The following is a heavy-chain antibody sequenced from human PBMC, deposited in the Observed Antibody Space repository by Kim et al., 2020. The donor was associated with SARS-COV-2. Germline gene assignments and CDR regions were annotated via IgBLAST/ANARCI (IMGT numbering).Heavy chain of an antibody. D-gene: IGHD3-10*01. Sequence: SVKVSCKASGGTFSSYAISWVRQAPGQGLEWMGGIIPIFGTANYAQKFQGRVTITADESTSTAYMELSSLRSEDTAVYYCARGSRWFGELRGAFDIWGQGTMVTVSS. CDR1: GGTFSSYA. CDR2: IIPIFGTA. J-gene: IGHJ3*02. V-gene: IGHV1-69*13. CDR3: ARGSRWFGELRGAFDI.